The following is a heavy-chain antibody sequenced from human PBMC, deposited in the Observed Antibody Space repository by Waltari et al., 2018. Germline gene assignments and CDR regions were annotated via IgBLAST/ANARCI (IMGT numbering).Heavy chain of an antibody. CDR3: ARQNKRGGAARQDY. Sequence: QVQLQESGPGLVKPSQTLSLTCTVSGGSISSGSYYWRWIRQPAGKGLEWIGSIYYSGSTYYNPSLKSRVTISVDTSKNQFSLKLSSVTAADTAVYYCARQNKRGGAARQDYWGQGTLVTVSS. CDR1: GGSISSGSYY. D-gene: IGHD6-6*01. V-gene: IGHV4-39*01. CDR2: IYYSGST. J-gene: IGHJ4*02.